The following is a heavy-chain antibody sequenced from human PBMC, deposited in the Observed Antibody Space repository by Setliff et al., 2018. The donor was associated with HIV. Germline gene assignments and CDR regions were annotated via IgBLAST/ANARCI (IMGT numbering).Heavy chain of an antibody. J-gene: IGHJ4*02. Sequence: PGGSLRLSCAASGFTFSSYGMHWVRQAPGKGLEWVSVIYSGGSTYYADSVQGRFTISRHNSKNTLFLQMNSLRSEDTAVYYCAKEDQRVTSVDYWGQGTPVTVSS. CDR1: GFTFSSYG. CDR3: AKEDQRVTSVDY. CDR2: IYSGGST. V-gene: IGHV3-NL1*01. D-gene: IGHD2-2*01.